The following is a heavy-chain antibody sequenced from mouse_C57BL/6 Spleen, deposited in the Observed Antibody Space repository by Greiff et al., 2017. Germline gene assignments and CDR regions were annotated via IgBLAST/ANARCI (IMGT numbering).Heavy chain of an antibody. CDR1: GFTFSSYA. J-gene: IGHJ2*01. CDR3: ARGGYDYDGGNFDY. V-gene: IGHV5-4*01. Sequence: EVQLVESGGGLVKPGGSLKLSCAASGFTFSSYAMSWVRQTPEKRLEWVATISDGGSYTYYPDNVKGRFTISRDNAKNNLYLQMSHLKSEDTAMYYCARGGYDYDGGNFDYWGQGTTLTVSS. CDR2: ISDGGSYT. D-gene: IGHD2-4*01.